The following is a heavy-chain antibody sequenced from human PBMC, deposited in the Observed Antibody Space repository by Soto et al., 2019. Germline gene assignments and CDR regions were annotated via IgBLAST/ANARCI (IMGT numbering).Heavy chain of an antibody. CDR1: GFSLSTSGVG. D-gene: IGHD1-26*01. J-gene: IGHJ4*02. V-gene: IGHV2-5*02. CDR3: AHSPATTPPYGGDYFDY. Sequence: QITLKESGPTLVKPTQTLTLTCTFSGFSLSTSGVGVGWIRQPPGKALEWLALIYWDDDKRYSPSLKSRLTIPKDTSENQGVLTMTNMDPVDTTTYYCAHSPATTPPYGGDYFDYRGQGTLVTVSS. CDR2: IYWDDDK.